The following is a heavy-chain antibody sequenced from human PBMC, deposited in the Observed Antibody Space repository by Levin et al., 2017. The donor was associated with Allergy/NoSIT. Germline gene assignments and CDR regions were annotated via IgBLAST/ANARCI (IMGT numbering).Heavy chain of an antibody. J-gene: IGHJ4*02. D-gene: IGHD5-18*01. V-gene: IGHV3-7*01. CDR2: INQDGSGK. CDR1: GFTFSSCW. Sequence: ETLSLTCAASGFTFSSCWMSWVRQAPGKGLEWAAHINQDGSGKNYVDSVKGRFTISRDNAKNSLYLQMNSLRAEDTAMYYCAAWDTTMATYWGQGTLVTVSS. CDR3: AAWDTTMATY.